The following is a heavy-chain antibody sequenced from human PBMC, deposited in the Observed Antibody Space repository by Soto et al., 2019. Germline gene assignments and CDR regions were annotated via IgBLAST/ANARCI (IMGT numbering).Heavy chain of an antibody. V-gene: IGHV1-3*01. D-gene: IGHD3-3*01. Sequence: ASVKVSCKASGYTFTSYDINWVRQATGQRLEWMGWMNAGNGNTEYSQKFQGRVTITRDTSASTAYMELSSLRSEDTAVYYCARELRFLEWSTNYYMDVWGKGTTVTVSS. J-gene: IGHJ6*03. CDR3: ARELRFLEWSTNYYMDV. CDR1: GYTFTSYD. CDR2: MNAGNGNT.